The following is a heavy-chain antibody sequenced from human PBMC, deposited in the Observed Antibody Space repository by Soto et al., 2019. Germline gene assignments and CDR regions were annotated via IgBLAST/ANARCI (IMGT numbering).Heavy chain of an antibody. V-gene: IGHV3-30*18. CDR1: GFTFSSYG. J-gene: IGHJ4*02. CDR3: AKGGESGERGVCYFDY. D-gene: IGHD2-15*01. Sequence: QVQLVESGGGVVQPGRSLRLSCAASGFTFSSYGMHWVRQAPGKGLEWVAVISYDGSNKYYAVSVKGRFTISRDNSKNTLYLQMNCLRAEDTAVYYCAKGGESGERGVCYFDYWGQGTLVTVSS. CDR2: ISYDGSNK.